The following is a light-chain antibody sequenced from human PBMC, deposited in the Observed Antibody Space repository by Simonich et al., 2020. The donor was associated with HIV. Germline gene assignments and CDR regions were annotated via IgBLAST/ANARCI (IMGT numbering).Light chain of an antibody. Sequence: DIVMTQSPDSLAVSLGERATINCKSSQSVLYSSNNKNYLAWYQQKHGQPPKLLIYWASTRESGVPDRFSSRGSGTDFTLTISSLQAEDVAVYYCQQYYSTPPTFGQGTKVEIK. CDR2: WAS. CDR3: QQYYSTPPT. V-gene: IGKV4-1*01. CDR1: QSVLYSSNNKNY. J-gene: IGKJ1*01.